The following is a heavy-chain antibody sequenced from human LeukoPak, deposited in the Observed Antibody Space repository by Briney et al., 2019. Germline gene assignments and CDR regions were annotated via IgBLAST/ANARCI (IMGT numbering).Heavy chain of an antibody. D-gene: IGHD3-10*01. CDR2: ISWNSGSI. Sequence: GRSLRLTCVASGFTFDDYAMHWVRQAPGKGLEWVSGISWNSGSIGYADSVKGRFTISRDNAKNSLYLQMNSLIPEDTAFYYCAKDLLIRGLITTFDYWGQGTLVTVSS. CDR1: GFTFDDYA. V-gene: IGHV3-9*01. CDR3: AKDLLIRGLITTFDY. J-gene: IGHJ4*02.